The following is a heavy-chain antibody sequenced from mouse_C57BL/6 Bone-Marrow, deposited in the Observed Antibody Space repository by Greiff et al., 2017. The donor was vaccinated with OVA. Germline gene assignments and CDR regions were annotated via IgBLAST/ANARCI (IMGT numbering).Heavy chain of an antibody. V-gene: IGHV6-3*01. D-gene: IGHD1-1*01. CDR3: TGPSHYGSSYGWFAY. CDR2: ISLKSDNYAT. J-gene: IGHJ3*01. CDR1: GFTFSNYW. Sequence: EVQVVESGGGLVQPGGSMKLSCVASGFTFSNYWMNWVRQSPEKGLEWVAQISLKSDNYATHYAESVKGRFTISRDDSKSIVYLQMNNLRAEDTGIYYCTGPSHYGSSYGWFAYWGQGTLVTVSA.